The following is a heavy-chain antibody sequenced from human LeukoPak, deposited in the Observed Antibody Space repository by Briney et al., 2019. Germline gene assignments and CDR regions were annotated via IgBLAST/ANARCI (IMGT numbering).Heavy chain of an antibody. J-gene: IGHJ3*01. V-gene: IGHV3-64*01. CDR1: GFTFSSYA. D-gene: IGHD6-19*01. Sequence: GGSLRLSCAASGFTFSSYAMHWVRQAAGKGLEYVSGISSNGGSTYYVNSVKGRFTISRDNSKNTLYLQMGSLRAEDMAVYYCARDYGSGTPAAIGFLLQPWGQGTMVTVSS. CDR3: ARDYGSGTPAAIGFLLQP. CDR2: ISSNGGST.